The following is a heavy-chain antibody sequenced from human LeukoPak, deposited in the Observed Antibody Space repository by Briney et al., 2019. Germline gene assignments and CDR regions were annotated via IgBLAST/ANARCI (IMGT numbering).Heavy chain of an antibody. D-gene: IGHD6-19*01. CDR2: IYTSGST. V-gene: IGHV4-61*02. J-gene: IGHJ4*02. CDR1: GGSISSGSYY. Sequence: PSETLSLTCTVSGGSISSGSYYWSWIRQPAGKGLEWIGRIYTSGSTNYNPSLESRVSISMDTSKNQFSLKLSSLTAADTAVYYCVNSQWLAQFDYWGQGTLVTVSS. CDR3: VNSQWLAQFDY.